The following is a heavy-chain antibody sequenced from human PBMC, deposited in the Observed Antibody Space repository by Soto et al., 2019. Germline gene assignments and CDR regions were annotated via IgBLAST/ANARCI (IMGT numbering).Heavy chain of an antibody. CDR2: ISYSGRT. CDR3: ARXRASDYGGNHHPYYFDR. D-gene: IGHD4-17*01. CDR1: GASIITDNYF. J-gene: IGHJ4*02. Sequence: PSETLSLTCTVSGASIITDNYFWVWIRQSPRRGLELIGSISYSGRTYDNPSLQSRVTISIDASKNQFSLKLTSVTTADTAVYYCARXRASDYGGNHHPYYFDRWGPGALVTVSS. V-gene: IGHV4-39*01.